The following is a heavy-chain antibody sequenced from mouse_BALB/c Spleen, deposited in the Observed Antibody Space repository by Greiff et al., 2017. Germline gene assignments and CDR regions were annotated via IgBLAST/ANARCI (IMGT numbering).Heavy chain of an antibody. J-gene: IGHJ4*01. D-gene: IGHD2-4*01. CDR3: ARWAIRYAMDY. CDR2: IDPENGNT. CDR1: GFNIKDTY. Sequence: VQLQQSGAELVKPGASVKLSCTASGFNIKDTYMHWVKQRPEQGLEWIGWIDPENGNTIYDPKFQGKASITADTSSNTAYLQLSSLTSEDTAVYYCARWAIRYAMDYWGQGTSVTVSS. V-gene: IGHV14-3*02.